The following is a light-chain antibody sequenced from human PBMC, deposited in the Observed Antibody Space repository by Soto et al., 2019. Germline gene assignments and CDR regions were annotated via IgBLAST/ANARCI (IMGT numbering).Light chain of an antibody. V-gene: IGKV3-20*01. Sequence: EIVLTQVPGTMSLAPGDRATLSCRASQNIARNYLAWYQQKPDQAPRLLIYDASTRATGIPDRFSGSGSGTDFTLTISRLETEDFVVYHCQQYGDTRPTFGGGTKVDIK. CDR1: QNIARNY. CDR3: QQYGDTRPT. J-gene: IGKJ4*01. CDR2: DAS.